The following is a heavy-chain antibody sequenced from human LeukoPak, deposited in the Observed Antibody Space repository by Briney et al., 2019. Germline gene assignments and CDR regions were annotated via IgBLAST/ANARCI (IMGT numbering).Heavy chain of an antibody. CDR2: IYYNGSA. V-gene: IGHV4-59*08. CDR3: ARHIYRTFHFDY. CDR1: GGSVRSYY. D-gene: IGHD1-14*01. J-gene: IGHJ4*02. Sequence: SETLSLSCTVSGGSVRSYYWSWIRQPPGKGLEWIGYIYYNGSANYSPSLKSRVTLSIDTSMNQFSLKLSSVTAADTAVYYCARHIYRTFHFDYWGQGTLVTVSS.